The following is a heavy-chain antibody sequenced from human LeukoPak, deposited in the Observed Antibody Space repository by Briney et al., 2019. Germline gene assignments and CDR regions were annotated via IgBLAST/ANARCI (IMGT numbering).Heavy chain of an antibody. D-gene: IGHD6-19*01. J-gene: IGHJ4*02. Sequence: EASVKVSCKASGYTFSNYGISWVRQAPGLGLEWMGWTSYNGNTNYAQKFQDRVTMTTDTSTTTAYMELRSLESDDTAVYYCARHSGSGWQALGYWGQGTLVIVSS. CDR2: TSYNGNT. CDR3: ARHSGSGWQALGY. CDR1: GYTFSNYG. V-gene: IGHV1-18*04.